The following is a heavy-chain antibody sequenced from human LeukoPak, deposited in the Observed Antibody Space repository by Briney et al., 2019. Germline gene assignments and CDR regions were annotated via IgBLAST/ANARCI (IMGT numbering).Heavy chain of an antibody. CDR1: GYTFTGYY. V-gene: IGHV1-2*02. Sequence: EASVKVSCKASGYTFTGYYMHWVRQAPGQGLEWMGWINPNSGGTNYAQKFQGRVTMTRDTSISTAYMELSRLRSDDTAVYYCAKPAAPFPLGWFAPGGQEPLVTVSS. CDR3: AKPAAPFPLGWFAP. CDR2: INPNSGGT. D-gene: IGHD1-26*01. J-gene: IGHJ5*02.